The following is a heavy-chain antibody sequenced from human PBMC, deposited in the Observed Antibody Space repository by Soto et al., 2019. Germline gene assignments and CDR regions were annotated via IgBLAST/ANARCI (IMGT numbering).Heavy chain of an antibody. CDR3: ARRHFYGSD. CDR1: GFSVSSNY. D-gene: IGHD3-10*01. V-gene: IGHV3-66*04. Sequence: EVQLVESGGSLVQPGGSLRLSCAASGFSVSSNYMTWVRQAPGQGLECVSVIYSGGNTYYADSVKGRFTISRDNSKNTLYLQMNNVRAEDTAVYYCARRHFYGSDWGPGTLVTVSS. CDR2: IYSGGNT. J-gene: IGHJ4*02.